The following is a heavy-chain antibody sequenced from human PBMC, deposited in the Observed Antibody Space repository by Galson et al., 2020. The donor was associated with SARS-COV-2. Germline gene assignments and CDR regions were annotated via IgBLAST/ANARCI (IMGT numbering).Heavy chain of an antibody. J-gene: IGHJ3*02. V-gene: IGHV3-7*01. CDR2: IKEDGSEK. Sequence: GESLKISCGASGFTFSRNWMSWVRQVPGKGLEWVAKIKEDGSEKYYVDSVKGRFTISRDNAKNSLSLQMNSLRAEDTAVYYCVRIGDTGSQYRAFDIWGQGTMVAVSS. D-gene: IGHD3-10*01. CDR3: VRIGDTGSQYRAFDI. CDR1: GFTFSRNW.